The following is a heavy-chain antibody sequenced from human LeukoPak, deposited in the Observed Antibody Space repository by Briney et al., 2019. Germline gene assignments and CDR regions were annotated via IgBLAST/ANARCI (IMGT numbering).Heavy chain of an antibody. CDR2: ISSSGSTI. CDR3: ARVRWDEYYYYYYYVDV. D-gene: IGHD1-26*01. Sequence: GGSLRLSCAASGFTFSTYEMNWVRQAPGKGLEWVSYISSSGSTIYYADSVKGRFTISRDNAKNSLYLQMNSLRAEDTAVYYCARVRWDEYYYYYYYVDVWGKGTTVTVSS. CDR1: GFTFSTYE. J-gene: IGHJ6*03. V-gene: IGHV3-48*03.